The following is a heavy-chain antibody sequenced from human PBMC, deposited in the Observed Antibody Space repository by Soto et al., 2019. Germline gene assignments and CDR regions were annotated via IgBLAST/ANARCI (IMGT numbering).Heavy chain of an antibody. J-gene: IGHJ3*01. V-gene: IGHV3-23*01. CDR3: AKDLAYDFWSCYDYAFDF. CDR2: ISGSGSST. CDR1: GFTFSSYA. Sequence: EVQLLESGGGLLQPGGSLRLSCAASGFTFSSYAMSWVRQAPGKGLEWVSTISGSGSSTYYADSVKGRFTISRANSKNTLYLQMNSLRAEDTAVYSVAKDLAYDFWSCYDYAFDFWGLGTIVTVS. D-gene: IGHD3-3*01.